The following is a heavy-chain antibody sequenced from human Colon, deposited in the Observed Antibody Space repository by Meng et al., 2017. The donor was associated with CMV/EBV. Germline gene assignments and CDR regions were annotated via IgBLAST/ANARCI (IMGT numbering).Heavy chain of an antibody. J-gene: IGHJ4*02. Sequence: GESLKISCAASGFDFSSFGIHWVRLAPGKGLEWVAFIRFDGTIKYYADSVQGRFTISRDNSKNTLFLQMDRLRSEDTAFYYCAGLGEDFFDYWGQGTLVTVSS. CDR1: GFDFSSFG. V-gene: IGHV3-30*02. D-gene: IGHD3-16*01. CDR2: IRFDGTIK. CDR3: AGLGEDFFDY.